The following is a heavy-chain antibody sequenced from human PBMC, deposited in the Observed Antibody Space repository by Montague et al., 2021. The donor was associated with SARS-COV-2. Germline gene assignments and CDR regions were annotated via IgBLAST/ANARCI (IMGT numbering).Heavy chain of an antibody. CDR1: GYSISSGYY. D-gene: IGHD5-24*01. J-gene: IGHJ3*02. CDR3: ARDRTFRDRYLDAFEI. CDR2: IYHSGTT. Sequence: SETLSLTCTVSGYSISSGYYWGWIRKFPGKGLEWIGSIYHSGTTYYNPSLKSRVTISVDTSKNQFSLKMYSVTAADTAQFYCARDRTFRDRYLDAFEIWGQGTMVTVSS. V-gene: IGHV4-38-2*02.